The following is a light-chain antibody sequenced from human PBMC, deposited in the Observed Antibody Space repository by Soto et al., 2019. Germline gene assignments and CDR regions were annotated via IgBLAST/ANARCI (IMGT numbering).Light chain of an antibody. Sequence: QSALTQPASVSGSPGQSITISCTGTSSDVGGFNYVSWYQQHPGKAPKLIIYEVSNRPSGVSNRFSGSKSGNTASLTISGLQAEDEADYYCSSYTTGSTRVFGTGTKLTVL. CDR3: SSYTTGSTRV. V-gene: IGLV2-14*01. CDR2: EVS. J-gene: IGLJ1*01. CDR1: SSDVGGFNY.